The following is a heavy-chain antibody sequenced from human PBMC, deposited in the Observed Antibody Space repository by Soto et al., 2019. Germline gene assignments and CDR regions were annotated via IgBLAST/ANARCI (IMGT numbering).Heavy chain of an antibody. CDR1: GFTFSNAW. CDR2: IKSKTDGGTT. CDR3: TTVGIAAAGLIDY. Sequence: EVQLVESGGGLVKPGGSLRLSCAASGFTFSNAWMSWVRQAPGKGLEWVGRIKSKTDGGTTDYAAPVKGRFTISRDDSKNTLYLHMNSLKTEDTAVYYCTTVGIAAAGLIDYWGQGTLVTVSS. J-gene: IGHJ4*02. D-gene: IGHD6-13*01. V-gene: IGHV3-15*01.